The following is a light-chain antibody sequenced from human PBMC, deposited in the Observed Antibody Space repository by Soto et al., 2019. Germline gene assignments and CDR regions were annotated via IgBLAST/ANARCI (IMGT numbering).Light chain of an antibody. Sequence: QSALTQPASVSGSPGQSITISCTGTSSDVGGYNHVCWYQHHPGKAPKLIISEVSNRPSGVSDRFSGSKSGNTASLTISGLQPEDEADYYCTSFTSSTTYVFGTGTKVTVL. CDR2: EVS. V-gene: IGLV2-14*01. CDR1: SSDVGGYNH. J-gene: IGLJ1*01. CDR3: TSFTSSTTYV.